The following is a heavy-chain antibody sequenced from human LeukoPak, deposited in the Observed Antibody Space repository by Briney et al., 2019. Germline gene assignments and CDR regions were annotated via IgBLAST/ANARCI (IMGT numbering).Heavy chain of an antibody. CDR2: IYYSGST. J-gene: IGHJ5*02. CDR3: ASPRSYYDSSGYYIS. Sequence: PSETLSLTCTVSGGSVSSGSYYWSWIRQPPGKGLEWIGYIYYSGSTNYNPSLKSRVTISVDTCKNQFSLKLSSVTAADTAVYYCASPRSYYDSSGYYISWGQGTLVTVSS. D-gene: IGHD3-22*01. CDR1: GGSVSSGSYY. V-gene: IGHV4-61*01.